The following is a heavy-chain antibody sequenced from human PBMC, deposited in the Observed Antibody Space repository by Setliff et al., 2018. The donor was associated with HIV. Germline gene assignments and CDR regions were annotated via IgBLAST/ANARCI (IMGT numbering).Heavy chain of an antibody. CDR2: INPNSGDT. CDR1: GYTFTGYY. Sequence: GPSVKVSCKASGYTFTGYYMHWVRQAPGQGPEWMGWINPNSGDTYYAQKFQGGVTMTRDTSINTVYMELTRLRSDDTAVYYCVRAPYYYDNSGYYYDWGQGTLVTVSS. D-gene: IGHD3-22*01. J-gene: IGHJ4*02. CDR3: VRAPYYYDNSGYYYD. V-gene: IGHV1-2*02.